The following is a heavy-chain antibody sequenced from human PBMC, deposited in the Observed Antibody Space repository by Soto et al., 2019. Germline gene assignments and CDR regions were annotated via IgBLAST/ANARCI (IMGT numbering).Heavy chain of an antibody. V-gene: IGHV4-30-2*01. D-gene: IGHD2-21*02. J-gene: IGHJ4*02. CDR1: GGSISSGGYS. CDR2: IYHSGST. Sequence: SETLSLTCAVSGGSISSGGYSWSWIRQPPGKGLEWIGYIYHSGSTYYNPSLKSRVTISVDRSKNQFSLKLSSVTAADTAVYYCARAVVTATLVDYFDYWGQGTLVTAPQ. CDR3: ARAVVTATLVDYFDY.